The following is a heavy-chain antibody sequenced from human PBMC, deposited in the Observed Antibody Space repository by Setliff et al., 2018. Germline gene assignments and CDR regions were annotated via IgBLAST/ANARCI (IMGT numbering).Heavy chain of an antibody. CDR3: AKDIVVVPAATFDFWSGSYYMDV. CDR1: GFTFSSYS. Sequence: GESLKISCAASGFTFSSYSMNWVRQAPGKGLEWVSSISSSSSYIYYADSVKGRFTISRDNAKNSLYLQMNSLRAEDTAVYYCAKDIVVVPAATFDFWSGSYYMDVWGKGTTVTVSS. V-gene: IGHV3-21*01. J-gene: IGHJ6*03. D-gene: IGHD2-2*01. CDR2: ISSSSSYI.